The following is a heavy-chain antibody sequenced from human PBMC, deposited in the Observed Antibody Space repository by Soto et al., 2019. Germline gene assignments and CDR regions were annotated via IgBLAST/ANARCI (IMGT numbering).Heavy chain of an antibody. CDR2: ISSSGSTI. CDR3: AREGRITGTTGKGFSYYYYGIDV. V-gene: IGHV3-48*03. Sequence: GGSLRLSCAAPGFTFSSYEMNWVRQAPGKGLGGGSYISSSGSTIYYADSVKGRFTISRDNAKNSLDLQMNSLRAEDTAVYYCAREGRITGTTGKGFSYYYYGIDVWGQGTPVTVSS. D-gene: IGHD1-7*01. J-gene: IGHJ6*02. CDR1: GFTFSSYE.